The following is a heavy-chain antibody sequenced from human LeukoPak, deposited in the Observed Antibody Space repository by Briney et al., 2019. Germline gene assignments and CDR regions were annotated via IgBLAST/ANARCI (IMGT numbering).Heavy chain of an antibody. D-gene: IGHD4-17*01. J-gene: IGHJ3*02. Sequence: GGSLRLSCSAFGFAFDKYAMSWVRQAPGKGLEWVSGISGSGGSTYYADSVKGRFTISRDNSKNTLYLQMNSLRAEDTAVYYCAKGGTVTTTGGAFDIWGQGTMVTVSS. V-gene: IGHV3-23*01. CDR3: AKGGTVTTTGGAFDI. CDR2: ISGSGGST. CDR1: GFAFDKYA.